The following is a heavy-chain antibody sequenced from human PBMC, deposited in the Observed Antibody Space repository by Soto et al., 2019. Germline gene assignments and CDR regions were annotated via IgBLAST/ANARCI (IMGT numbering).Heavy chain of an antibody. V-gene: IGHV1-8*01. CDR1: GYTFTSYD. CDR3: ARGRGLLWFGNYYYYYCMDV. J-gene: IGHJ6*02. CDR2: MNPNSGNT. D-gene: IGHD3-10*01. Sequence: ASVKVSCKASGYTFTSYDINWVRQATGQGLEWMGWMNPNSGNTGYAQKFQGRVTMTRNTSISTAYMELSSLRSEDTAVYYCARGRGLLWFGNYYYYYCMDVWGQGTTVTVSS.